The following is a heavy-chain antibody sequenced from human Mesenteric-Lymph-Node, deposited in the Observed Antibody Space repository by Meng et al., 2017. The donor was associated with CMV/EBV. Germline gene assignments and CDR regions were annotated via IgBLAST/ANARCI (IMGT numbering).Heavy chain of an antibody. CDR2: IYYSGST. D-gene: IGHD3-3*01. J-gene: IGHJ5*02. CDR1: SGVYY. V-gene: IGHV4-39*07. Sequence: SGVYYWGWIRQPPGKGLEWIGSIYYSGSTYYNPSLKSRVTISVDTSKNQFSLKLSSVTAADTAVYYCARGVTLRFLEWLFHGNWFDPWGQGTLVTVSS. CDR3: ARGVTLRFLEWLFHGNWFDP.